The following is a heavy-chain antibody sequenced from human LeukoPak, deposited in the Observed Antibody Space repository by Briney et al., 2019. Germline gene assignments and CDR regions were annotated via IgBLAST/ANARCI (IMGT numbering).Heavy chain of an antibody. CDR2: ISSSSSYI. CDR3: ARDPNMIYDSWSGYYPYYFDY. Sequence: PGGSLRLSCAASGFTFSSYSMNWVRQAPGKGLEWVSSISSSSSYIYYADSVKGRFTISRDNAKNSLYLQMNSLRAEDTAVYYCARDPNMIYDSWSGYYPYYFDYWGQGTLVTVSS. J-gene: IGHJ4*02. V-gene: IGHV3-21*01. D-gene: IGHD3-3*01. CDR1: GFTFSSYS.